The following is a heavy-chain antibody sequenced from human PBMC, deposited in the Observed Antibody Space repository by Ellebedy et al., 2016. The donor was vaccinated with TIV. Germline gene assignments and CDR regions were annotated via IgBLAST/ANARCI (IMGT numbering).Heavy chain of an antibody. D-gene: IGHD6-19*01. Sequence: SETLSLXXTVSGGSISSSSYYWGWIRQPPGKGLEWIGSIYHSGSTYYNPSLKSRVTISVDTSKNQFSLKLSSVTAADTAVYYCARRSAAEQWLAPSRAFDIWGQGTMVTVSS. CDR3: ARRSAAEQWLAPSRAFDI. CDR2: IYHSGST. V-gene: IGHV4-39*07. J-gene: IGHJ3*02. CDR1: GGSISSSSYY.